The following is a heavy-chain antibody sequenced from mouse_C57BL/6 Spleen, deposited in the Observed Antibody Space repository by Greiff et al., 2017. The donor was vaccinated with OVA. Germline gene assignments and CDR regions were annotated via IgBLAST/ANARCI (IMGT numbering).Heavy chain of an antibody. D-gene: IGHD2-2*01. CDR3: ARSGGYDWFAY. CDR2: INPYNGGT. CDR1: GYTFTDYY. Sequence: VQLKESGPVLVKPGASVKMSCKASGYTFTDYYMNWVKQSHGKSLEWIGVINPYNGGTSYNQKFKGKATLTVDKSSSTAYMELNSLTSEDSAVYYCARSGGYDWFAYWGQGTLVTVSA. J-gene: IGHJ3*01. V-gene: IGHV1-19*01.